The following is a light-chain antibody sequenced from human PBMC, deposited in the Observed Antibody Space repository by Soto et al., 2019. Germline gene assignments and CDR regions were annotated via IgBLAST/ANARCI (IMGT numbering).Light chain of an antibody. CDR2: DAS. V-gene: IGKV1D-13*01. CDR3: QQFNNYPA. Sequence: AIQLTQSPSSLSASVGDRVTITCRASQGISSALAWYQQKPGKAPKLLIYDASSLESGVPSRFSGSGSGTDFTLTISILQPEDFATYYCQQFNNYPAFGGGTKVEIK. J-gene: IGKJ4*01. CDR1: QGISSA.